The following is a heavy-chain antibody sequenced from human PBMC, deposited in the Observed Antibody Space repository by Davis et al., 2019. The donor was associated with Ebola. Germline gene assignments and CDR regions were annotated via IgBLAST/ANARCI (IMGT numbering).Heavy chain of an antibody. CDR2: ISSSSSYI. V-gene: IGHV3-21*01. CDR3: ARDVKFGSDWY. J-gene: IGHJ4*02. CDR1: GFMLSGYT. Sequence: GGSLRLSCATSGFMLSGYTMNWVRQAPGKGLEWVSSISSSSSYIDYADSVKGRFTISRDNAKNSLYLQMISLRAEDTAVYYCARDVKFGSDWYWGRGTLVIVSS. D-gene: IGHD6-19*01.